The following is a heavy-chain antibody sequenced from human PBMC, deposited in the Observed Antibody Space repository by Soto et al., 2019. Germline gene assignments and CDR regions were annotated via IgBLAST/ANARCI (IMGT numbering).Heavy chain of an antibody. Sequence: GASVKVSCKASGGTFSSYAISWVRQAPGQGLEWMGGIIPIFGTANYAQKFRGRVTITADESTSTAYMELSSLRSEDTAVYYCARGARSGILSYYGMDVWGQGTTVTVSS. CDR1: GGTFSSYA. V-gene: IGHV1-69*13. CDR3: ARGARSGILSYYGMDV. J-gene: IGHJ6*02. CDR2: IIPIFGTA. D-gene: IGHD3-10*01.